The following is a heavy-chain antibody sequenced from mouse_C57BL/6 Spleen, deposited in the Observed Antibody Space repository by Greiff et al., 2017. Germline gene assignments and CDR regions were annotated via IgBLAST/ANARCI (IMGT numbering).Heavy chain of an antibody. CDR3: ARDSWLLPFDY. Sequence: EVQLVESGPGLVKPSQTVFLTCTVTGISITTGNYRWSWIRQFPGNKLEWIGYIYYSGTITYNPSLTSRTTITRDTPKNEFILEMNSLTAEDTATNYCARDSWLLPFDYWGQGTTLTVSS. J-gene: IGHJ2*01. V-gene: IGHV3-5*01. CDR1: GISITTGNYR. D-gene: IGHD2-3*01. CDR2: IYYSGTI.